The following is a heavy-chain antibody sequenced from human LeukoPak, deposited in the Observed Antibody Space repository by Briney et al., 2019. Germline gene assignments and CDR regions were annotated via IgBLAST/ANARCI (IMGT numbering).Heavy chain of an antibody. Sequence: SETLSLTCTVSGGSISSYYWSWIRQPPGKGLEWIGEIYHRGSPAYNPSLKSRLNISVDTSRAHFSLKLSSVTAADTAVYYCARGGAVNGFDIWGQGTRVTVSS. D-gene: IGHD6-19*01. CDR2: IYHRGSP. J-gene: IGHJ3*02. V-gene: IGHV4-59*12. CDR1: GGSISSYY. CDR3: ARGGAVNGFDI.